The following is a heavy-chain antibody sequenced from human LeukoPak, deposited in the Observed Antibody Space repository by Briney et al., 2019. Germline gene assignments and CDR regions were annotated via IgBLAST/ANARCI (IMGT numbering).Heavy chain of an antibody. CDR1: GFTFDDYA. V-gene: IGHV3-9*01. D-gene: IGHD6-13*01. Sequence: GGSLRLSCAASGFTFDDYAMHWVRQAPGKGLEWVSGISWKSGSIGYADSVKGRFTISRDNAKNSLYLQMNSLRAEDTALYYCAKDKRGIAAAGTARAFDIWGQGTMVTVSS. J-gene: IGHJ3*02. CDR2: ISWKSGSI. CDR3: AKDKRGIAAAGTARAFDI.